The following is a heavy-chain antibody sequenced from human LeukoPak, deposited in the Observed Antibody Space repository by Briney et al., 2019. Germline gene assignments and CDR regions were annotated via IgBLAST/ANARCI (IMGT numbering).Heavy chain of an antibody. V-gene: IGHV4-34*01. J-gene: IGHJ4*02. CDR2: INHSGST. CDR1: GGSFSGYY. Sequence: SETLSLTCAVYGGSFSGYYWSWIRQPPGKGLEWIGEINHSGSTNYNPSLKSRVTISVDTSKNQFSLKLSSVTAADTAVYYCARAWGYCSGGSCYGYFDYWGQGTLVTVSS. D-gene: IGHD2-15*01. CDR3: ARAWGYCSGGSCYGYFDY.